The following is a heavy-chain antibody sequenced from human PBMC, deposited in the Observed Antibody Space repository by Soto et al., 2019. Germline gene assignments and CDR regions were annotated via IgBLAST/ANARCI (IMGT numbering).Heavy chain of an antibody. CDR2: IYHSGNT. Sequence: PSETLSLTCXVSGASISSNNWWTWVRQPPGKGLEWIGEIYHSGNTNYNPSLKSRVTISVDKSKTHFSLKLTSVTAADTAVYYCVTTLNWNDIISFDCWGQGALVTVSS. CDR3: VTTLNWNDIISFDC. D-gene: IGHD1-1*01. CDR1: GASISSNNW. J-gene: IGHJ4*02. V-gene: IGHV4-4*02.